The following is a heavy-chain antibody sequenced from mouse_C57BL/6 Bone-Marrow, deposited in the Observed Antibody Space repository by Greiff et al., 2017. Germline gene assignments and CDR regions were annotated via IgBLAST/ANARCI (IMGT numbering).Heavy chain of an antibody. D-gene: IGHD1-1*01. V-gene: IGHV1-64*01. CDR3: ARAYYYGSSLAY. Sequence: VQLQQPGAELVKPGASVKLSCKASGYTFTSYWMHWVKQRPGQGLEWIGMIHPNSGSTNYNEKFKSKATLTVDKSSSTAYMQLSSLTSEDSAVYYCARAYYYGSSLAYWGQGTTLTVSS. CDR1: GYTFTSYW. CDR2: IHPNSGST. J-gene: IGHJ2*01.